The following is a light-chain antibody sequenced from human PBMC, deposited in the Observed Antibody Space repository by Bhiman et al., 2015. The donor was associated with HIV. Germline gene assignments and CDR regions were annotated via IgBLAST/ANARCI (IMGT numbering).Light chain of an antibody. J-gene: IGLJ3*02. CDR1: SRDVGGYDY. CDR3: SSYTTSSTWV. V-gene: IGLV2-14*03. CDR2: NVS. Sequence: QSALTQSASVSGSPGQSITISCTGTSRDVGGYDYVSWYQQHPGKAPRLIIYNVSQRPSGISSRFSGSKSGNTASLTISGLQADDEADYYCSSYTTSSTWVFGGGTNLTVL.